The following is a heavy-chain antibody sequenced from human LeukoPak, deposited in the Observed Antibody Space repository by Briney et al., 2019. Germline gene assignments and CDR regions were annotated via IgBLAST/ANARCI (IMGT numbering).Heavy chain of an antibody. V-gene: IGHV3-48*02. CDR2: INHDAEMI. J-gene: IGHJ4*02. CDR3: ARDHDWAFDL. D-gene: IGHD3-9*01. CDR1: GFPFASYV. Sequence: GGSLRLSCEGSGFPFASYVMSWVRQAPGKRLEWIAYINHDAEMIFYPDFVKGRFTISRDNAKKSLYLQMNALRYEDTAIYYCARDHDWAFDLWGQGTLVTVSS.